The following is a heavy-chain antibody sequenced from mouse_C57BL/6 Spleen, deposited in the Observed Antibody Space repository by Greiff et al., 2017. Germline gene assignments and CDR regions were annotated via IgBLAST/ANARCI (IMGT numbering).Heavy chain of an antibody. CDR1: GFSLTSYG. CDR3: ARSPYNAMDY. Sequence: VQLQESGPGLVQPSQSLSITCTVSGFSLTSYGVHWVRQSPGKGLEWLGVIWSGRSTDYNAAFISRLSISKDNSKSQVFLKMNSLQAYDTALYYCARSPYNAMDYWGQGTSVTVSS. CDR2: IWSGRST. V-gene: IGHV2-2*01. D-gene: IGHD1-3*01. J-gene: IGHJ4*01.